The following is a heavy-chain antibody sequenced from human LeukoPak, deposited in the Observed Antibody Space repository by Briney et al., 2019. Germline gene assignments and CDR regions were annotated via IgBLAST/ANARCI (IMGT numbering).Heavy chain of an antibody. CDR1: GYSISNNYY. CDR2: ISQSGSP. Sequence: SETLSLTCTVSGYSISNNYYWGWIRQPPGKGLEWIGSISQSGSPYYSPSLRGRVTISVDTSKNQFSLKLSSVTAADTAVYYCARGPYYGSGSYYYWGQGTLVTVSS. J-gene: IGHJ4*02. D-gene: IGHD3-10*01. CDR3: ARGPYYGSGSYYY. V-gene: IGHV4-38-2*02.